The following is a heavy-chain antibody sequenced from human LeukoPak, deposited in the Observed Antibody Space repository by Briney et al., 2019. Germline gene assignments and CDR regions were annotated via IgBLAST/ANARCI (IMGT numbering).Heavy chain of an antibody. CDR1: GFTFSSFP. Sequence: GGSLRLSCAASGFTFSSFPMSWVRQAPGKGLEWVSAISGSGGSTYYADSVKGRFTISRDNSKNTLYLQMNSLRAEDTAVYYCAKAPYGGNPFYYYYGMDVWGQGTTVTVSS. CDR3: AKAPYGGNPFYYYYGMDV. D-gene: IGHD4-17*01. J-gene: IGHJ6*02. V-gene: IGHV3-23*01. CDR2: ISGSGGST.